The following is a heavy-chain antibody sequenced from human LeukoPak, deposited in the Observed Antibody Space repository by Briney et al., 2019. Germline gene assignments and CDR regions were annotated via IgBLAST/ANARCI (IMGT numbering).Heavy chain of an antibody. J-gene: IGHJ4*02. CDR1: GGSISSENW. CDR3: TRDRSDGSGYYGYYFDY. D-gene: IGHD3-22*01. Sequence: ASETLSLTCAVSGGSISSENWWPWVRQPPGKGLEWIGHIYYSGSTDYNPSLRSRVTISVDTSKNQFSLRLSSVTAADTAVYYCTRDRSDGSGYYGYYFDYWGQGTLVSVSS. V-gene: IGHV4-4*02. CDR2: IYYSGST.